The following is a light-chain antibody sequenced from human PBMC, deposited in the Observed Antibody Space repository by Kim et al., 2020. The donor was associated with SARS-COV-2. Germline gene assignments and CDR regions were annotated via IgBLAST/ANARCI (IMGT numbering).Light chain of an antibody. J-gene: IGLJ2*01. CDR2: EVT. CDR3: CSYADYSTMI. V-gene: IGLV2-23*02. CDR1: RSGVGNYAL. Sequence: GQSITIPCTVTRSGVGNYALFSWYQHHPGKVPKLIISEVTKRPSGLSDRFSGSKSGNTASLTISGLQTEDEGDYYCCSYADYSTMIFGGGTQLTVL.